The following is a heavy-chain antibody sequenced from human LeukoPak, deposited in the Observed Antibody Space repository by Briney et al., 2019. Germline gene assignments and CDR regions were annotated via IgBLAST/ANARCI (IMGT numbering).Heavy chain of an antibody. Sequence: ALVKVSCKASGGTFSSYAISWVRQAPGQGLEWMGGIIPIFGTANYAQKFQGRVTITTDESTSTAYMELSSLRSEDTAVYYCARASSYCGGDCYLGDYWGQGTLVTVSS. J-gene: IGHJ4*02. CDR3: ARASSYCGGDCYLGDY. V-gene: IGHV1-69*05. D-gene: IGHD2-21*01. CDR2: IIPIFGTA. CDR1: GGTFSSYA.